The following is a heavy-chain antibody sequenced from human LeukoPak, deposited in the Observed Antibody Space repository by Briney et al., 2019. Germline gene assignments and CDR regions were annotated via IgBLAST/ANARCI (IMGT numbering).Heavy chain of an antibody. CDR3: ASWSESDTIFGVPRGNWFDP. D-gene: IGHD3-3*01. Sequence: SVKVSCKASGGTFSSYTISWVRQAPGQGLEWMGRIIRILGIANYAQKFQGRVTITADKSTSTAYMELSSLRSEDTAVYYCASWSESDTIFGVPRGNWFDPWGQGTLVTVSS. J-gene: IGHJ5*02. CDR1: GGTFSSYT. CDR2: IIRILGIA. V-gene: IGHV1-69*02.